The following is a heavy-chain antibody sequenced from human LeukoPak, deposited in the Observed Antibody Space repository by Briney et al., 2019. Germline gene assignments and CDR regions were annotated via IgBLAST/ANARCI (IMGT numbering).Heavy chain of an antibody. J-gene: IGHJ4*02. Sequence: ASVKVSCKASGYTFTGYYMHWVGQAPGHRLEGMGSINPNSGGTNYAQKFQGRVTMTRDTSISTAYMEMSRLRSDDTAVYYCARLASPLDYWGQGTLVTVSS. CDR3: ARLASPLDY. V-gene: IGHV1-2*02. CDR2: INPNSGGT. CDR1: GYTFTGYY. D-gene: IGHD1-26*01.